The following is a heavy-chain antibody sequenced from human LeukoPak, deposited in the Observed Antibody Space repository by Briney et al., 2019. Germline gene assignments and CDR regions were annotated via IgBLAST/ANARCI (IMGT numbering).Heavy chain of an antibody. J-gene: IGHJ4*02. CDR1: GFTFSSYG. Sequence: GRSLRLSCAASGFTFSSYGMHWVRQAPGKGLEWVAVISHDGSNKYYADSVKGRFTISRDNSKNTLYLQMNSLRAEDTAVYYCAKVGIVATILGLPNYWGQGTLVTVSS. V-gene: IGHV3-30*18. D-gene: IGHD5-12*01. CDR3: AKVGIVATILGLPNY. CDR2: ISHDGSNK.